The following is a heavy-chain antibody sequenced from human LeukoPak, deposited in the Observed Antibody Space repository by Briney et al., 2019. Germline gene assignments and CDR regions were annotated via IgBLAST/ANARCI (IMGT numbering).Heavy chain of an antibody. CDR3: ARDVGDYNRLDY. D-gene: IGHD4-17*01. J-gene: IGHJ4*02. CDR2: IYYTGST. Sequence: SETLSLTCTVSGGSISSYYWSWIRQPPGKGLEWIGSIYYTGSTNYNPSLKSRVTISVDTSKNQFSLKMSSLTAADTAVYYCARDVGDYNRLDYWGQGTLVTVSS. CDR1: GGSISSYY. V-gene: IGHV4-59*01.